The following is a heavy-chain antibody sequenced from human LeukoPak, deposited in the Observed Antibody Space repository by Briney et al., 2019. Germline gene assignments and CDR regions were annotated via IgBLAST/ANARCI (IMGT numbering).Heavy chain of an antibody. CDR2: IYYSGST. D-gene: IGHD6-13*01. V-gene: IGHV4-39*01. CDR1: GGSISSGSYY. Sequence: PSESLSLTCTVSGGSISSGSYYWGWIRQPPGKGLEWIGSIYYSGSTYNNPSIKSRVLKSRVTISVDTSKNQFSLTLTSVTAADTAVYYCARQQSSSFLRRGYIESWGQGTLVTVSS. J-gene: IGHJ4*02. CDR3: ARQQSSSFLRRGYIES.